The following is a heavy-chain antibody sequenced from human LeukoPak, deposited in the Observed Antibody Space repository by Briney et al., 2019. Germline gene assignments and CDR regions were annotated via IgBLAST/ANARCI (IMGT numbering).Heavy chain of an antibody. CDR3: ARCPWLRDGQGAYYFDY. D-gene: IGHD5-12*01. CDR2: IIPMFDTA. V-gene: IGHV1-69*01. J-gene: IGHJ4*02. Sequence: SVKVSCKASGGTFISYAITWVRQAPGQGLEWTGGIIPMFDTADYAQKFQDRVTITADESTSTAYMELSSLRSEDTAVYYCARCPWLRDGQGAYYFDYWGQGTLVTVSS. CDR1: GGTFISYA.